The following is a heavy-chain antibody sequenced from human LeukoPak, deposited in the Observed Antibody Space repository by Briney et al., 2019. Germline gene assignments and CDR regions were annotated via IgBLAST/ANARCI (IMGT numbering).Heavy chain of an antibody. V-gene: IGHV3-23*01. CDR3: AKVWLRLLDI. J-gene: IGHJ3*02. Sequence: GGSLRLSCVASGFTFRHYAMSWVRQAPGKGLEWVSAISGSGGSTYYADSVKGRFTISRDNSKNTLYLQMNSLRAEDTAVYYCAKVWLRLLDIWGQGTMVTVSS. CDR1: GFTFRHYA. CDR2: ISGSGGST. D-gene: IGHD3-10*01.